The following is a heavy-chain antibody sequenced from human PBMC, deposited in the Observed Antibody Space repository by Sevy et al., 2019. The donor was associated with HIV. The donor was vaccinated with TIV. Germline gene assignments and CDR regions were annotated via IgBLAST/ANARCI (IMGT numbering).Heavy chain of an antibody. Sequence: SETLSLTCTVSGGSISSGDYYWSWIRQPPGKGLEWIGYIYYSGSTYYNPPLKSRVTISVDTSKNQFSLKLSSVTAADTAVYYCARGTQKRGYYDSSGYSSPQSWFDPWGQGTLVTVSS. V-gene: IGHV4-30-4*01. CDR2: IYYSGST. CDR1: GGSISSGDYY. J-gene: IGHJ5*02. CDR3: ARGTQKRGYYDSSGYSSPQSWFDP. D-gene: IGHD3-22*01.